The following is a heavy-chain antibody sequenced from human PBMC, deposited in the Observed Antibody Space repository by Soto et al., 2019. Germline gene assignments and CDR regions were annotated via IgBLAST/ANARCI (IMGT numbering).Heavy chain of an antibody. Sequence: EVQLLESGGGLVQPGGSLRLSCAASGFTFNTYAMNWVRQAPGKGLEWVSTISVSGDSAYFADSVRGRFTISRDNSKNTVYPQMNSLRADDTAMYYCATRHLSYCSGGTCNPFDFWGQGTLVTVSS. CDR1: GFTFNTYA. D-gene: IGHD2-15*01. J-gene: IGHJ4*02. V-gene: IGHV3-23*01. CDR3: ATRHLSYCSGGTCNPFDF. CDR2: ISVSGDSA.